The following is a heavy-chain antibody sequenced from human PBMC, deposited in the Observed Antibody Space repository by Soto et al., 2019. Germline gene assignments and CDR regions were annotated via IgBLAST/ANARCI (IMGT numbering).Heavy chain of an antibody. V-gene: IGHV3-72*01. CDR3: AMEGSGPGWT. Sequence: PWGSLRLSCAASGFTFSDHYMDWVRQAPGKGLEWVGRTRNKPNSYTTEYAASVRGRFTISSDDSKNSLYLQMNSLKTEDTAVYYCAMEGSGPGWTWGQGTLVTVSS. J-gene: IGHJ5*02. CDR1: GFTFSDHY. CDR2: TRNKPNSYTT. D-gene: IGHD3-10*01.